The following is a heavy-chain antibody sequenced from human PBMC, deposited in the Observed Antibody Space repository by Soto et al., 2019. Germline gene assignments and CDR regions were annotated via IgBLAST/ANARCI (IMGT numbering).Heavy chain of an antibody. CDR3: AGRYCTAGICYTNYYYYMDV. J-gene: IGHJ6*03. Sequence: EAQLLESGGGLVQPGGSLRLSCAASGFTFSSYGMNWVRQAPGKGLEWVSSITATGGNTYYADSVKGRFTISRDNSKDTLSLQMNSLRAEDTAVYNCAGRYCTAGICYTNYYYYMDVWVKGTTVTVSS. CDR1: GFTFSSYG. V-gene: IGHV3-23*01. D-gene: IGHD2-8*02. CDR2: ITATGGNT.